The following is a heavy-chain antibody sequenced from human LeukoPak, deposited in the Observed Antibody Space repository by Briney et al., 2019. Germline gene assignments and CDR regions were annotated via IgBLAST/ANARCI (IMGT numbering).Heavy chain of an antibody. CDR2: IYDSGST. CDR3: ARGGSGYDSFYYYGMDV. J-gene: IGHJ6*02. Sequence: SETLSLTCTVAGGSISSYYWSWIRQPPGKGLEWIGYIYDSGSTNYNPSLKSRVTISVDTSKNQFSLKLSSVTAADTAVYYCARGGSGYDSFYYYGMDVWGQGTTVTVSS. CDR1: GGSISSYY. D-gene: IGHD5-12*01. V-gene: IGHV4-59*01.